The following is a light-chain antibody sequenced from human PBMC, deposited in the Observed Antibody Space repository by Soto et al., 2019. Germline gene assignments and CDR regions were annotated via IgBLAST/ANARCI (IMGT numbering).Light chain of an antibody. CDR1: QSVGNW. CDR2: DAS. CDR3: QQYNSFSRT. V-gene: IGKV1-5*01. J-gene: IGKJ1*01. Sequence: DIQMTQSPSTLSASVGDGVTITCRASQSVGNWLAWYQQKAGEGPKLLIYDASSLQSGVPSGFSGGGSGTEFTLTISSLQPDDFATYYCQQYNSFSRTFGQGTKVDIK.